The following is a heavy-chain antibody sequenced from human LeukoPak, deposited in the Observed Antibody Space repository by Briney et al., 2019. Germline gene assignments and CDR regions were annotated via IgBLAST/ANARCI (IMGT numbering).Heavy chain of an antibody. J-gene: IGHJ4*02. V-gene: IGHV1-18*01. CDR2: ISAYNGNT. Sequence: ASVKVSCKASGYSFTSYGFSWVRQAHGQGLEWMGWISAYNGNTNYAQKLQGRVTMTTDTSTSTAYMELRSLRSDDTAVYYCAREGDYGDYGVDHWGQGTLVTVSS. CDR1: GYSFTSYG. CDR3: AREGDYGDYGVDH. D-gene: IGHD4-17*01.